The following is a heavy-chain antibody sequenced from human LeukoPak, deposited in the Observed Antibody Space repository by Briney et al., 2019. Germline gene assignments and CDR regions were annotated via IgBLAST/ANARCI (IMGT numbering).Heavy chain of an antibody. CDR2: IKDDGRQK. D-gene: IGHD2-2*01. CDR3: TRDASRGFDY. Sequence: GGSLRLSCAASGFSFSRYWMTWVRQAPRKGLVWVANIKDDGRQKYYVDSVKGRFTISRDNAKGSLYLQMDSLRAEDTAVYYCTRDASRGFDYWGQGTLVTVSS. CDR1: GFSFSRYW. J-gene: IGHJ4*02. V-gene: IGHV3-7*01.